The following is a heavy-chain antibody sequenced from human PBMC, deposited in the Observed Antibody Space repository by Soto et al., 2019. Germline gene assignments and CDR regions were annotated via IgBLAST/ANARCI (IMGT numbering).Heavy chain of an antibody. D-gene: IGHD6-19*01. Sequence: EVQLVESGGDLVQPGGSLRLSCAASGFTVSSNFMSWVRQAPGKGLEWVSVIYSGGTTYYADSVKGRFTISRHNSKNTLYFRMNSLRPEDTAVYYCARGAGYSSGWYDYWGQGTLVTVSS. V-gene: IGHV3-53*04. CDR1: GFTVSSNF. J-gene: IGHJ4*02. CDR2: IYSGGTT. CDR3: ARGAGYSSGWYDY.